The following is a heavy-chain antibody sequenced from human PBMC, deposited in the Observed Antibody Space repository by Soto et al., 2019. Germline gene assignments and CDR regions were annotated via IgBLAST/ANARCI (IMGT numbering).Heavy chain of an antibody. V-gene: IGHV4-34*01. Sequence: QVQLQQWGAGLLKPSETLSLTCAVYGGSFSGYYWSWIRQPPGKGLEWIGEINHSGSTNYNPSLKSRVTISVDTSMNQFSLKLSSVTAADTAVYYCASFRWFGELFSWFDPWGQGTLVTVSS. CDR3: ASFRWFGELFSWFDP. CDR2: INHSGST. J-gene: IGHJ5*02. CDR1: GGSFSGYY. D-gene: IGHD3-10*01.